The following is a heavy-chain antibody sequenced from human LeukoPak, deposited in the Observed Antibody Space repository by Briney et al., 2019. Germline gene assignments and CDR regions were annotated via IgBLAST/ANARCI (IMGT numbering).Heavy chain of an antibody. CDR1: GGTFSSYA. J-gene: IGHJ4*02. CDR3: ATNQPYSGRAFDC. Sequence: ASVKVSCKASGGTFSSYAISWVRQAPGQGLEWMGRIIPILGIANYAQKFQGRVTMTEDTSTDTAYMELSSLRSEDTAVYYCATNQPYSGRAFDCWGQGTLVTVSS. CDR2: IIPILGIA. D-gene: IGHD1-26*01. V-gene: IGHV1-69*04.